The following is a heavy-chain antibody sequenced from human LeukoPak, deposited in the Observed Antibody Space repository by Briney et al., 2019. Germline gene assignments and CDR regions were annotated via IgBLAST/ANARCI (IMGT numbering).Heavy chain of an antibody. V-gene: IGHV1-69*05. Sequence: SVKVSCKASGGTFSSYAISWVRQAPGQGLEWMGGIIPIFGTANYAQKFQGRGTITTDESTSTAYMELSSLRSEDTAVYYCARDSGTEPYMGKLDYWGQGTLVTVSS. D-gene: IGHD1-14*01. CDR1: GGTFSSYA. J-gene: IGHJ4*02. CDR3: ARDSGTEPYMGKLDY. CDR2: IIPIFGTA.